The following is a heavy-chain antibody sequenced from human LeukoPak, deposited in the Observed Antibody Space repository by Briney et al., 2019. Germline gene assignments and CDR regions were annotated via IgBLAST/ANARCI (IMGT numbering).Heavy chain of an antibody. Sequence: QAGGSLRLSCAASGFTVITNDMTWVRQAPGKGLEWVSVLYSDGNTKYADSVQGRFTISRDNSKNTLYLGMNSLSPDDTAVYYCARGVEPLAANTLAYWGQGTLVTVSS. CDR2: LYSDGNT. J-gene: IGHJ4*02. CDR1: GFTVITND. CDR3: ARGVEPLAANTLAY. D-gene: IGHD1-14*01. V-gene: IGHV3-53*01.